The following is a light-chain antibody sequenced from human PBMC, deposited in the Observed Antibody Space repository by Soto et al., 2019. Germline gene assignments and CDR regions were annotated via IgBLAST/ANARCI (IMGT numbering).Light chain of an antibody. CDR2: AAS. J-gene: IGKJ4*01. Sequence: DIQMTQSPSSLSASVGDRVTITCRASQSISSYLNWYQQKPVKAPKLLIYAASSLQSGVPSRLSGSESGTDFTLTITSMQPEDFANYYFQQSYSTPLTFDGGTNVEIE. V-gene: IGKV1-39*01. CDR3: QQSYSTPLT. CDR1: QSISSY.